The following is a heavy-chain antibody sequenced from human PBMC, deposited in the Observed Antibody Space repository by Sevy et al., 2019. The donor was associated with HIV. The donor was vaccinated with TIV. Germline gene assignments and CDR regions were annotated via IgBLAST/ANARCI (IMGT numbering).Heavy chain of an antibody. D-gene: IGHD6-13*01. CDR1: GGSIRNYY. CDR3: ARESIAAAGDFDY. J-gene: IGHJ4*02. Sequence: SETLSLTCSVSGGSIRNYYWSWIRQPPGKGLEWIGYIYYSGSTNYNPSLKSRVTISVDTFKKQFSLKLSSVTAADTAVYYCARESIAAAGDFDYWGQGTLVTVSS. CDR2: IYYSGST. V-gene: IGHV4-59*01.